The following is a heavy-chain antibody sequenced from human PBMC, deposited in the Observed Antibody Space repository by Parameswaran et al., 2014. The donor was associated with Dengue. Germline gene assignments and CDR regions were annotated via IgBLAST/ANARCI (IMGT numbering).Heavy chain of an antibody. CDR2: IIPIFGTA. J-gene: IGHJ6*02. V-gene: IGHV1-69*01. CDR3: ATPVTTVTSYLSYQYYYYYGMDV. Sequence: SWVRQAPGQGLEWMGGIIPIFGTANYAQKFQGRVTITADESTSTAYMELSSLRSEDTAVYYCATPVTTVTSYLSYQYYYYYGMDVWGQGTTVTVSS. D-gene: IGHD4-17*01.